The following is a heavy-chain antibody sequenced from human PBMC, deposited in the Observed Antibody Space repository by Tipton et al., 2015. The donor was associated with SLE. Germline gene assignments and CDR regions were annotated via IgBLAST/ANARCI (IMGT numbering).Heavy chain of an antibody. Sequence: QLVQSGPEVKKPGSSVKVSCKASGGTFSSYAISWVRQAPGQGLEWMGGIIPIFGTANYAQKFQGRVTITADASTSTAYMELSSLRAEDTAVYYCAREEKNGDYYYYGMDVWGQGTTVTVSS. CDR1: GGTFSSYA. J-gene: IGHJ6*02. CDR3: AREEKNGDYYYYGMDV. CDR2: IIPIFGTA. D-gene: IGHD2-8*01. V-gene: IGHV1-69*01.